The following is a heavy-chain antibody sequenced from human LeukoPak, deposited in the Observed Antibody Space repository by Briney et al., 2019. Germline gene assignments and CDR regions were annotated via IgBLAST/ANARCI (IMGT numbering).Heavy chain of an antibody. CDR1: GGSISSGSYY. CDR3: AGGKQWLAFDS. Sequence: SETLSLTCTVSGGSISSGSYYWSWIRQPAGKGLEWIGRIYTSGSTNYNPSLKSRVTISVDTSRNQFSLKLSSVTAADTAVYYCAGGKQWLAFDSWGQGTLVTVSS. J-gene: IGHJ4*02. D-gene: IGHD6-19*01. V-gene: IGHV4-61*02. CDR2: IYTSGST.